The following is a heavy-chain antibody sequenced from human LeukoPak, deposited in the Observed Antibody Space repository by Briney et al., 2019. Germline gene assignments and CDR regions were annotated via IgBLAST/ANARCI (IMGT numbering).Heavy chain of an antibody. CDR3: ARDGLTVDTAIEDAFDI. D-gene: IGHD5-18*01. CDR1: GYTFTSYY. CDR2: INPSGGST. Sequence: ASVKVSCKASGYTFTSYYMHWVRQAPGQGLEWMGIINPSGGSTSYAQKFQGRVTMTRDTSTSTVYMELSSLRSEDTAVYYCARDGLTVDTAIEDAFDIWAKGQWSPSLQ. J-gene: IGHJ3*02. V-gene: IGHV1-46*01.